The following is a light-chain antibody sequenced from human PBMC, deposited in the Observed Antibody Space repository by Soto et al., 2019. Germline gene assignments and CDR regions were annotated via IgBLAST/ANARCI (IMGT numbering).Light chain of an antibody. CDR2: EVT. V-gene: IGLV2-14*01. J-gene: IGLJ1*01. Sequence: QSALTQPPSASGSPGQSVTISCTGTSSDVGGYDYVSWYQQQPDKAPKLMIYEVTKRPSGVSNRFSGSKSGNTASLTISGLQAEDEADYYCSSHTSGSTRVFGTGTKLTVL. CDR3: SSHTSGSTRV. CDR1: SSDVGGYDY.